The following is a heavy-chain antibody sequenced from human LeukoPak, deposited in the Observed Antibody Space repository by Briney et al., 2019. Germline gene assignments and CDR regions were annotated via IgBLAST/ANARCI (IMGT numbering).Heavy chain of an antibody. D-gene: IGHD6-19*01. CDR1: GGSFSGYY. V-gene: IGHV4-34*01. CDR3: ARVAAVAGTGSGFDP. Sequence: SETLFLTCAVYGGSFSGYYWSWIRQPPGKGLEWIGEINHSGSTNYNPSLKSRVTISVDTSKNQFSLKLSSVTAADTAVYYCARVAAVAGTGSGFDPWGQGTLVTVSS. J-gene: IGHJ5*02. CDR2: INHSGST.